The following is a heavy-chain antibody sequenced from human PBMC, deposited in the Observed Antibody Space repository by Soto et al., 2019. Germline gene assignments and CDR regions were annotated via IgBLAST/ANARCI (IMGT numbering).Heavy chain of an antibody. CDR3: ARAVGDPLYYLDY. Sequence: QVQLQESGPGLVRPSETLSLTCTVSSDSISSYYWIWIRQSPGKGLEWIGYTDYSGNTNYNPSLKSRVPISGDTTKNQFSLRLSSVTAADTAVYYGARAVGDPLYYLDYWGQGTLVTVSS. D-gene: IGHD6-19*01. V-gene: IGHV4-59*08. J-gene: IGHJ4*02. CDR2: TDYSGNT. CDR1: SDSISSYY.